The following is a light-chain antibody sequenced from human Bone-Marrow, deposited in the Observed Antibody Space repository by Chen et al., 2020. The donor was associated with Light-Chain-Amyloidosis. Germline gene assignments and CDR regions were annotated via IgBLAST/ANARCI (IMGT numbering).Light chain of an antibody. J-gene: IGLJ3*02. V-gene: IGLV2-8*01. CDR2: EVS. CDR1: SSDVGDYKS. CDR3: SSYAGSNNLV. Sequence: QSALTPPPPASGSPGQAVTFSCTGTSSDVGDYKSVSWYQQHPGKAPKLMIYEVSKRPSGVPDRFSGSKSGNTASLTVSGLQAEDEADYYCSSYAGSNNLVFGGGTKLTVL.